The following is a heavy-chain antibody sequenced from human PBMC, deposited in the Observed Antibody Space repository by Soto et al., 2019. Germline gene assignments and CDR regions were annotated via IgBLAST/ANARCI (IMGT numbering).Heavy chain of an antibody. CDR2: IYSGGST. J-gene: IGHJ6*02. CDR3: ATPPRYFDWLPVDLDYYYGMDV. Sequence: HPGGSLRLSCAASGFTVSSNYMSWVRQAPGKGLEWVSVIYSGGSTYYADSVKGRFTISRDNSKNTLYLQMNSLRAEDTAVYYCATPPRYFDWLPVDLDYYYGMDVWGQGTTVTVSS. V-gene: IGHV3-66*01. D-gene: IGHD3-9*01. CDR1: GFTVSSNY.